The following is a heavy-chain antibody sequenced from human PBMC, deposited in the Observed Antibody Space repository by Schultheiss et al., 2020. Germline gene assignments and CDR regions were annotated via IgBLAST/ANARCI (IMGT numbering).Heavy chain of an antibody. CDR1: GFSLSNARMG. J-gene: IGHJ4*02. D-gene: IGHD1-26*01. V-gene: IGHV2-26*01. Sequence: SGPTPVKPTQTLTLTCTVSGFSLSNARMGVSWIRQPPGKALEWLAHIFSNDEKSYSTSLKSRLTISKDTSKSQVVLTMTNMDPVDTATYYCARIPYSGSNYYFDYWGRGTLVTVSS. CDR2: IFSNDEK. CDR3: ARIPYSGSNYYFDY.